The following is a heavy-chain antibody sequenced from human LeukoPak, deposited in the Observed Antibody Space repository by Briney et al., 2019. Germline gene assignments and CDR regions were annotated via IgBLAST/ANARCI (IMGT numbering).Heavy chain of an antibody. CDR1: GFTFEDYA. CDR2: VSADGRTQ. J-gene: IGHJ4*02. V-gene: IGHV3-30*03. Sequence: PGGSLRLSCAASGFTFEDYAMHWVRQAPGKGLEWVTVVSADGRTQLYSDSVKGRFTVSRDNSLNTLHLQMNSLKTEDTAVYYCAREFGHNRWYFDYWGQGALVTVSS. D-gene: IGHD5-24*01. CDR3: AREFGHNRWYFDY.